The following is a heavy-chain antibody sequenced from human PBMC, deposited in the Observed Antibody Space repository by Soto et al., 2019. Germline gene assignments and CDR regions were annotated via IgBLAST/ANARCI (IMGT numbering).Heavy chain of an antibody. J-gene: IGHJ4*02. Sequence: PGGSLRLSCAASGFTFSSYSMNWVRQAPGKGLEWVSSISSSSSYIYYADSVKGRFTISRDNAKNSLYLQMNSLRAEDTAVYYCARDEEPYYDFWSGYLALHYWGQGTLVTVSS. CDR1: GFTFSSYS. CDR3: ARDEEPYYDFWSGYLALHY. D-gene: IGHD3-3*01. CDR2: ISSSSSYI. V-gene: IGHV3-21*01.